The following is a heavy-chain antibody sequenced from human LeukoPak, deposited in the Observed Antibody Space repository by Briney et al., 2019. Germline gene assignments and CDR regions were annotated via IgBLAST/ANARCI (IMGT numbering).Heavy chain of an antibody. Sequence: GGSLRLSCAASGFTFSTYWMHWVRQAPGKGLVWISRISPDGTTTSYADSVKGRFTISRDNAKDTVYLQMNTLRVEDTAVYYCTRDLLDYDVSTGLHHYYMDVWGQGTTVTVSS. V-gene: IGHV3-74*01. D-gene: IGHD3-9*01. CDR3: TRDLLDYDVSTGLHHYYMDV. CDR2: ISPDGTTT. J-gene: IGHJ6*02. CDR1: GFTFSTYW.